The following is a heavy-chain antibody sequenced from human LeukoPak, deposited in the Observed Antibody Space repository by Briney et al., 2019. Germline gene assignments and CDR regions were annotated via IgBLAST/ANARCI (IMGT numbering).Heavy chain of an antibody. CDR1: GGTVTSYA. D-gene: IGHD6-19*01. V-gene: IGHV1-69*13. CDR2: IIPIFGTA. Sequence: SVKVSCKASGGTVTSYAISWVRQAPGQGREWMGGIIPIFGTANYAQKFQGRVTITADESTSTAYMELSSLRYEDTAVYYCARVRYSSGWYHYYGMDVWGQGTTVTVSS. J-gene: IGHJ6*02. CDR3: ARVRYSSGWYHYYGMDV.